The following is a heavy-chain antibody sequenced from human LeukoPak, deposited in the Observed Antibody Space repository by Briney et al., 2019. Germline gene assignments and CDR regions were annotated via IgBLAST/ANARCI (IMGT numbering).Heavy chain of an antibody. J-gene: IGHJ6*02. D-gene: IGHD3-16*01. CDR1: GGSISGYY. Sequence: SETLSLTCSVSGGSISGYYWTWVRQPPGKGLEWIGQIHYSGRADYNPSLKSRITMSVDTSRSQISLKLSSVTAADTAIYYCVRFGVNYDMDVWGQGTTVTVFS. CDR2: IHYSGRA. V-gene: IGHV4-59*01. CDR3: VRFGVNYDMDV.